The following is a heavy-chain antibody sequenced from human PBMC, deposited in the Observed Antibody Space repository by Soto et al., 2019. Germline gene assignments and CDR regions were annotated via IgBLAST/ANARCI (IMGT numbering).Heavy chain of an antibody. J-gene: IGHJ4*02. CDR2: VYYTGST. D-gene: IGHD3-22*01. CDR1: GDSISAFY. Sequence: SETLSLTCTVSGDSISAFYWGWMRQSPGKELEWIGYVYYTGSTNYNPSLKSRVTISVDRSKNQFSLKLTSANAADTAVYYCARGRTVRNYADDSSDYFYFFDYWGQGTQVTVSS. V-gene: IGHV4-59*01. CDR3: ARGRTVRNYADDSSDYFYFFDY.